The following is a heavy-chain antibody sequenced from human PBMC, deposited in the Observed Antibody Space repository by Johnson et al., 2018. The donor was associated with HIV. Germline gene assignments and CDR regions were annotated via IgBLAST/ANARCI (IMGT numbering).Heavy chain of an antibody. CDR1: GFTFNDYY. CDR3: ARVMQADAFDI. D-gene: IGHD2-8*01. Sequence: QVQLVESGGGLVKPGGSLRLSCAASGFTFNDYYMSWIRQAPGKGLEWVSYISNSGSSVYYADSVKGRFTISRDNAKNSLYLQMNSLRAEDTAVYYCARVMQADAFDIWGQGTMVTVSS. CDR2: ISNSGSSV. V-gene: IGHV3-11*04. J-gene: IGHJ3*02.